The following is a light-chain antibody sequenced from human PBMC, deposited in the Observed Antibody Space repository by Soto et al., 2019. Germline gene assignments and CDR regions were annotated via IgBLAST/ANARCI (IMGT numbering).Light chain of an antibody. J-gene: IGLJ3*02. Sequence: QSALTQPDSVSGSPGQSITISRTGTSSDVGGYNYVSWYQQHPAKAPKLMIYDVSNRPSGVSNRFSGSKSGNTASLTISGLQAEDEADYYCSSYTSSSTPRVFGGGTKLTVL. V-gene: IGLV2-14*01. CDR2: DVS. CDR3: SSYTSSSTPRV. CDR1: SSDVGGYNY.